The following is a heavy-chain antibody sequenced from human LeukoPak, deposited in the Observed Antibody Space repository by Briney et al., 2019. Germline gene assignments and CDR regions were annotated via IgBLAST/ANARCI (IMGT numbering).Heavy chain of an antibody. CDR2: IYYSGST. CDR1: GGSISSSSYY. V-gene: IGHV4-39*01. Sequence: SETLSLTCTVSGGSISSSSYYWGWIRQPPGKGLEWIGNIYYSGSTYYNPSLKSRVTISVDTSKNQFSLKLSSVTAADTAVYYCARTLTGTKRLNWFNPWGQGTLVTASS. CDR3: ARTLTGTKRLNWFNP. J-gene: IGHJ5*02. D-gene: IGHD1-20*01.